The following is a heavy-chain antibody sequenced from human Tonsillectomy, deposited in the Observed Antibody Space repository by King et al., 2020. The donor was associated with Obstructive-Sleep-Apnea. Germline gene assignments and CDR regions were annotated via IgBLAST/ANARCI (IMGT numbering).Heavy chain of an antibody. CDR2: ISSSGPT. CDR1: GGSISGYY. CDR3: ARQANSYLTLGWFDP. Sequence: VQLQESGPGLVKPSETLSRTCTVSGGSISGYYRSWIRRPPGKGIEWIAVISSSGPTNYNPSLKSRVTIVVDTSKNLFSLKLNSVTAADTAVYYCARQANSYLTLGWFDPWGQGTLVTVSS. J-gene: IGHJ5*02. V-gene: IGHV4-59*01. D-gene: IGHD1-26*01.